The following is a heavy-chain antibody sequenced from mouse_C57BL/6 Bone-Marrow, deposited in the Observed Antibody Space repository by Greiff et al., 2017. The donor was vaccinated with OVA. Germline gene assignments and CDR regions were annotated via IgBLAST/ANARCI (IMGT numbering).Heavy chain of an antibody. V-gene: IGHV1-15*01. CDR3: TRYDYDVYYYAMDY. CDR1: GYTFTDYE. Sequence: QLQQSGAELVRPGASVTLSCKASGYTFTDYEMHWVKQTPVHGLEWIGAIDPETGGTAYNQKFKGKAILTADKSSSTAYMELRSLTSEDSAVYYCTRYDYDVYYYAMDYWGQGTSVTVSS. CDR2: IDPETGGT. D-gene: IGHD2-4*01. J-gene: IGHJ4*01.